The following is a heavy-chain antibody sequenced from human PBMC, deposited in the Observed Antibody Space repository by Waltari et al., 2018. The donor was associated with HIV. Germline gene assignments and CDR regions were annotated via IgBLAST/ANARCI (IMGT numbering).Heavy chain of an antibody. CDR2: IIPIFGTA. Sequence: QVQLVQSGAEVKKPGSSVKVSCKASGGTFSSYAISWVRQAPGQGLEWMGGIIPIFGTANYAQKFQGRVTITADKSTSTAYMELSSLRSEDTAVYYCARVHDSSGYYFGGWFDPWGQGTLVTVSS. CDR1: GGTFSSYA. J-gene: IGHJ5*02. V-gene: IGHV1-69*06. CDR3: ARVHDSSGYYFGGWFDP. D-gene: IGHD3-22*01.